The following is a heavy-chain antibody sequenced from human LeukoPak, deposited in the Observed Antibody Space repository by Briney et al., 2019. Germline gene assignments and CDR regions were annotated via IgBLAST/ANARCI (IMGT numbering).Heavy chain of an antibody. Sequence: GGSLRLSCAASGFTFSSYAMSWVRPAPGKGLEWVSAISGSGGSTYYADSVKGRFTISRDNSKNTLYLQMNSLRAEDTAVYYCAKDRRAYSSSWYRNWGQGTLVTVSS. CDR1: GFTFSSYA. V-gene: IGHV3-23*01. J-gene: IGHJ4*02. CDR3: AKDRRAYSSSWYRN. D-gene: IGHD6-13*01. CDR2: ISGSGGST.